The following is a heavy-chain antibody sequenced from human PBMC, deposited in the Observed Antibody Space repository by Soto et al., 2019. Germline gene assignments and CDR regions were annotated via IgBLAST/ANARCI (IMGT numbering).Heavy chain of an antibody. D-gene: IGHD6-25*01. Sequence: SLRLSCVGSGFSFRKYAMNWVRQAPGKGLEWVSGISGSGGSGRGFYADPVKGRFTISRDNSKNTLYLEMNSLRAEDTAVYYCAKDLDGYSSAIDFWGQGTLVTVSS. J-gene: IGHJ4*02. V-gene: IGHV3-23*01. CDR3: AKDLDGYSSAIDF. CDR2: ISGSGGSGRG. CDR1: GFSFRKYA.